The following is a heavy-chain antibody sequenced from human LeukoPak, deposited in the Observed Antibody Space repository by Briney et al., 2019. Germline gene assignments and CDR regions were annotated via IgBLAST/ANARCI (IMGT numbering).Heavy chain of an antibody. D-gene: IGHD6-13*01. Sequence: GGPVKVSCKASGYTFTGHYMHWVRQAPGQGLEWMGWINPKNAGTNYAQKFQGRVTMTRDTSTGTAYMELSRLRSDDTAVYYCARTLYIAAAPGGFDYWGQGTLVTVSS. CDR1: GYTFTGHY. CDR2: INPKNAGT. V-gene: IGHV1-2*02. CDR3: ARTLYIAAAPGGFDY. J-gene: IGHJ4*02.